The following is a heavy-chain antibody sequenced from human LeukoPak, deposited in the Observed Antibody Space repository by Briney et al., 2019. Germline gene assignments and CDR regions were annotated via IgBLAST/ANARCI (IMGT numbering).Heavy chain of an antibody. J-gene: IGHJ4*02. V-gene: IGHV1-3*01. CDR2: INAGNGNT. CDR1: GYTFTNYA. Sequence: ASVKVSCKASGYTFTNYAMHWVRQAPGQRLEWMGWINAGNGNTKYSQKFQGRVTITRDTSASTAYMELSSLRSEDTAVYYCASGKPGIAVPDYWGQGTLVTVSS. D-gene: IGHD6-13*01. CDR3: ASGKPGIAVPDY.